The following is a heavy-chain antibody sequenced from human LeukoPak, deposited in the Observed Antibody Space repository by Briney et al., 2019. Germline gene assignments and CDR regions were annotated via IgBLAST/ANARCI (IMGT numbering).Heavy chain of an antibody. Sequence: PGGSLRLSCAPSGFTFSIYGMHWVSQAPGKGLEWVTVISYDGSNKYYADSVKGRFTISRDNSKNTLYLQMNSLRAEDTAVYYCAKGPPYCSSTSCPGAYWGQGTLVTVSS. CDR1: GFTFSIYG. CDR3: AKGPPYCSSTSCPGAY. D-gene: IGHD2-2*01. J-gene: IGHJ4*02. CDR2: ISYDGSNK. V-gene: IGHV3-30*18.